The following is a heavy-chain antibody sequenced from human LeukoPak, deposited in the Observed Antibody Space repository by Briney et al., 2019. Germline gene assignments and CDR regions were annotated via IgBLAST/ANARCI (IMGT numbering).Heavy chain of an antibody. D-gene: IGHD3-22*01. CDR3: ARPTLPYYDSSSYYCQGAFDI. V-gene: IGHV4-38-2*01. J-gene: IGHJ3*02. Sequence: SETLSLTCAVSGYSISSGYYWGWIRQPPGKGLEWIGSIYHSGSTYYNPSLKSRVTISVDTSKNQFSLKLSSVTAADTTVYYCARPTLPYYDSSSYYCQGAFDIWGQGTMVTISS. CDR1: GYSISSGYY. CDR2: IYHSGST.